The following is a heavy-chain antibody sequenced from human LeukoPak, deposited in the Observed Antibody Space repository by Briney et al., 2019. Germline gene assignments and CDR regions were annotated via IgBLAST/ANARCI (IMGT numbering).Heavy chain of an antibody. D-gene: IGHD3-10*01. Sequence: GGSLRLSCAASGFTFSSYGMHWVRQAPGKGLEWVAFIRYDGSNKYYADSVKGRFTISRDNSKNTLYLQMNSLRAEDTAVYSCAVIWFGELALDYWGQGTLVTVSS. CDR2: IRYDGSNK. CDR1: GFTFSSYG. CDR3: AVIWFGELALDY. J-gene: IGHJ4*02. V-gene: IGHV3-30*02.